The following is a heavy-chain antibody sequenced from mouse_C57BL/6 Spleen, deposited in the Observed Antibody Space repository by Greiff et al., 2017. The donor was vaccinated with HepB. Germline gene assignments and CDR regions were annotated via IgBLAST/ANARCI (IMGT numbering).Heavy chain of an antibody. CDR2: IYPGDGDT. V-gene: IGHV1-80*01. CDR1: GYAFSSYW. J-gene: IGHJ4*01. Sequence: VQVVESGAELVKPGASVKISCKASGYAFSSYWMNWVKQRPGKGLEWIGQIYPGDGDTNYNGKFKGKATLTADKSSSTAYMQLSSLTSEDSAVYFCARSPLYYSGDYWGQGTSVTVSS. D-gene: IGHD2-12*01. CDR3: ARSPLYYSGDY.